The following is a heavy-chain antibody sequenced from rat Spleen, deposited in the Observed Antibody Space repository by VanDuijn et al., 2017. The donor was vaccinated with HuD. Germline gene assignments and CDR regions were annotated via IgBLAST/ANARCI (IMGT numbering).Heavy chain of an antibody. Sequence: EVQLVESGGGLVQPGGSLKLSCAASGFTFSDYAMAWVRQVPKKGLEWVATIIYGGSRTYYRDSVKGRFTISRNNAKSTIYLQMDSLRSEDTATYYCASHWGRAYFDYWGQGVMVAVSS. CDR2: IIYGGSRT. CDR1: GFTFSDYA. V-gene: IGHV5-17*01. D-gene: IGHD5-1*01. J-gene: IGHJ2*01. CDR3: ASHWGRAYFDY.